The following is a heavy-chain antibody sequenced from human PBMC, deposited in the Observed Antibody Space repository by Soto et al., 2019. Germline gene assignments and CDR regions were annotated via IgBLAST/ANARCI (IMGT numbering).Heavy chain of an antibody. Sequence: EVQLLESGGGLVQPGGSLRLSCAASGFTFSSYAMSWVRQAPGKGLEWVSAISGSGGSTYYADSVKGRFTISRDNSKNTLYLQMNSRRAEDTAVYYCATRGLTTVTTLFGVDFDYWGQGTLVTVSS. V-gene: IGHV3-23*01. J-gene: IGHJ4*02. D-gene: IGHD4-17*01. CDR1: GFTFSSYA. CDR2: ISGSGGST. CDR3: ATRGLTTVTTLFGVDFDY.